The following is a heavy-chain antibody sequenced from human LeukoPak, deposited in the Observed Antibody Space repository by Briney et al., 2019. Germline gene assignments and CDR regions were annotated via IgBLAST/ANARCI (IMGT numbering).Heavy chain of an antibody. V-gene: IGHV4-34*01. Sequence: SETLSLTCAVYGGSFSGYYWSCIRQPPGKGLEWIGEINHSGSTNYNPSLKSRVTISVDTSKNQFSLKLSSVTAADTAVYYCARGRGRFVDALGAFDIWGQGTMVTVSS. CDR1: GGSFSGYY. J-gene: IGHJ3*02. D-gene: IGHD3-16*01. CDR2: INHSGST. CDR3: ARGRGRFVDALGAFDI.